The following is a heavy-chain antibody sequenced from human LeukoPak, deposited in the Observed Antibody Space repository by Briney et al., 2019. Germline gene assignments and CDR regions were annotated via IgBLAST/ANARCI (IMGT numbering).Heavy chain of an antibody. Sequence: GGSLRLSCAASGLTFSSYVMHWVGQAPGKGLEGVAGISYDVSNKYYADSVKGGFTISRDNSKNKLYLQMNSLRAEDTAVYYCARDPNYSGYLYYFDYWGQGTLVTVSS. CDR3: ARDPNYSGYLYYFDY. D-gene: IGHD5-12*01. J-gene: IGHJ4*02. CDR1: GLTFSSYV. CDR2: ISYDVSNK. V-gene: IGHV3-30-3*01.